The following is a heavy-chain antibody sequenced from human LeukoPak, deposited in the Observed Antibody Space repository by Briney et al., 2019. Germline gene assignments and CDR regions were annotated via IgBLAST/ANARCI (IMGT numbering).Heavy chain of an antibody. CDR2: ISGSAGST. J-gene: IGHJ4*02. V-gene: IGHV3-23*01. D-gene: IGHD6-19*01. CDR1: GFTFSNYA. CDR3: AKGSVAATYKFDC. Sequence: GGSLRLSSAASGFTFSNYAMSWVRQAPGTGLEWVSAISGSAGSTYYADSVKGRFTISRDNSKNTLYLQMDSLGAEDTAVYFCAKGSVAATYKFDCWGQGTLVTVSS.